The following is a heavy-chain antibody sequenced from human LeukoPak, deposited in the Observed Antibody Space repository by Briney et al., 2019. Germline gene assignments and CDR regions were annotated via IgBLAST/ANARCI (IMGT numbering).Heavy chain of an antibody. V-gene: IGHV3-48*04. CDR1: GFTFSSYS. J-gene: IGHJ4*02. CDR3: ARDLLGWELHYFDY. D-gene: IGHD1-26*01. Sequence: GGSLRLSCAASGFTFSSYSMNWVRQAPGKGLEWVSYISSSSSTIYYADSVKGRFTISRDNAKNSLYLQMNSLRAEDTAVYYCARDLLGWELHYFDYWGQGTLVTVSS. CDR2: ISSSSSTI.